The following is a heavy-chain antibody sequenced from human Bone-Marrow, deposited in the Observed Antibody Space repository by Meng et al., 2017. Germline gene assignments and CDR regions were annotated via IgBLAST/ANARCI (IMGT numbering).Heavy chain of an antibody. CDR3: ARDEDISAAGKLFGDY. J-gene: IGHJ4*02. V-gene: IGHV1-2*06. Sequence: VQLVDTGAERKTPGAAMKVSCKVTVYTFPDYWRHWVRRALGQGLGRMGRINPKSGDTHWRHRYQGRVTMTGDSFISTAYMELSGLRSDDTAMYYCARDEDISAAGKLFGDYWGQGTLVTVSS. CDR1: VYTFPDYW. CDR2: INPKSGDT. D-gene: IGHD6-13*01.